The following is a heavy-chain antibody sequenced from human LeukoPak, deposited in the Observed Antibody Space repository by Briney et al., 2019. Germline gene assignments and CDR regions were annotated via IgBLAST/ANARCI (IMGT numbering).Heavy chain of an antibody. CDR3: TTDLELLWFGFDY. D-gene: IGHD3-10*01. J-gene: IGHJ4*02. V-gene: IGHV3-15*07. Sequence: GGSLRLSCAASGFTFGNAWMNWVRQAPGKGLEWVGRIKSKTDGGTTDYAAPVKGRFTISRDDSKNTLYLQMNSLKTEDTAVYYCTTDLELLWFGFDYWGQGTLVTVSS. CDR1: GFTFGNAW. CDR2: IKSKTDGGTT.